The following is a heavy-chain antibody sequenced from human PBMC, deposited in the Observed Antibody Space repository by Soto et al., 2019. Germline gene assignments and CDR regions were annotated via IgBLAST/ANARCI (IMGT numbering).Heavy chain of an antibody. CDR1: GFTFSNYA. Sequence: QVQLVESGGGVVQPGRSLRLSCAASGFTFSNYALSWVRQAPGKGLEWVALISYDENKRYYTDSVKGRFTISRDNSKNTLYLQMTSLRPDDTAVYFCARDLRELITTQPGHIWGQGALVTVSS. J-gene: IGHJ4*02. CDR3: ARDLRELITTQPGHI. D-gene: IGHD1-1*01. CDR2: ISYDENKR. V-gene: IGHV3-30-3*01.